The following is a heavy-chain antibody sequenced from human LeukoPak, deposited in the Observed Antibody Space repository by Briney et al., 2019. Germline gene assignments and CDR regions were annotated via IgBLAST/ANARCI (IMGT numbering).Heavy chain of an antibody. CDR3: AKDIYYDSSGVFDY. Sequence: GGSLRLSCAAPGCTFDDYAMHWVRQAPGKGLEWVSGISWNSGSIGYADSVKGRFTISRDNAKNSLYLQMNSLRAEDMALYYCAKDIYYDSSGVFDYWGQGTLVTVSS. J-gene: IGHJ4*02. CDR1: GCTFDDYA. V-gene: IGHV3-9*03. D-gene: IGHD3-22*01. CDR2: ISWNSGSI.